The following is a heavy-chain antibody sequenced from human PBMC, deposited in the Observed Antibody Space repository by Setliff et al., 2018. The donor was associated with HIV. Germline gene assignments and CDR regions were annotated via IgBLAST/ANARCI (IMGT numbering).Heavy chain of an antibody. V-gene: IGHV3-11*01. Sequence: KPGGSLGLSCAASGFTLSYYSMNWVRQAPGKGLEWISYISTSGSTIYYADSVKGRFTISRDNSRNTLYLQMNSLRAEDTAIYYCAKDRGYYGSGSSLDYWGQGTLVTVSS. CDR2: ISTSGSTI. D-gene: IGHD3-10*01. J-gene: IGHJ4*02. CDR1: GFTLSYYS. CDR3: AKDRGYYGSGSSLDY.